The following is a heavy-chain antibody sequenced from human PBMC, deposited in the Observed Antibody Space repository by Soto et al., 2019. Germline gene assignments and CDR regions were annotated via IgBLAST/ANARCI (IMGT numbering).Heavy chain of an antibody. V-gene: IGHV1-2*02. Sequence: QVQLVQSGAEVKESGASVKVSCKASGYTCTGYYIPWVRQAPGQGFEWVGEISPNSGGTRYAQKFQGRVTMTKDTYITTVYMELSNLSPDDTAVYYCGRGRSGELVVFYWGQGTLVSVRS. CDR3: GRGRSGELVVFY. CDR1: GYTCTGYY. D-gene: IGHD1-7*01. CDR2: ISPNSGGT. J-gene: IGHJ4*02.